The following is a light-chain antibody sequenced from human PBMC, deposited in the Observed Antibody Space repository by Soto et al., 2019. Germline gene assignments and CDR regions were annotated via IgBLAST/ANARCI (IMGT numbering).Light chain of an antibody. V-gene: IGKV3-15*01. Sequence: EIVMTQSPATLSVSPGERATLSCRASQSVSSNLAWYQQKPGQAPRLLIYGASTRATGIPARFSGSGYETEFTLTISSLQSEDFAVYYCQQYNNWPETFGQGTKVEIK. CDR1: QSVSSN. J-gene: IGKJ1*01. CDR2: GAS. CDR3: QQYNNWPET.